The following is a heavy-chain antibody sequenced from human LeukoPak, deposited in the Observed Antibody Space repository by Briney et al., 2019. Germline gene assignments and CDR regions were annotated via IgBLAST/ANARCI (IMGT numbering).Heavy chain of an antibody. V-gene: IGHV1-69*06. D-gene: IGHD3-9*01. CDR1: GGTFNSYA. Sequence: ASVKVSCKASGGTFNSYAISWVRQAPGQGLEWMGGIIPIFGAANYAQKFQGRVTITADKSTSTAYMELSSLRSEDTAVYYCAIEYRLLTPREDLRYFDWLSSLDYWGQGTLVTVSS. J-gene: IGHJ4*02. CDR3: AIEYRLLTPREDLRYFDWLSSLDY. CDR2: IIPIFGAA.